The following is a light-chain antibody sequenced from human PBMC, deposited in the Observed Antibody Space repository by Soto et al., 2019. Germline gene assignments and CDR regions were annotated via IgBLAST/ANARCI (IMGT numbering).Light chain of an antibody. V-gene: IGKV3-20*01. J-gene: IGKJ2*01. CDR1: QSISSSY. CDR3: QQYGSSSYT. Sequence: EIVLTQSPGTLSLSPGERATISCRASQSISSSYLAWYQQKPGQAPRLLIYAASSRATGIPDRFSGSGSGTDCTLTISRLEPEDFAVYYCQQYGSSSYTFGQGTQLEIK. CDR2: AAS.